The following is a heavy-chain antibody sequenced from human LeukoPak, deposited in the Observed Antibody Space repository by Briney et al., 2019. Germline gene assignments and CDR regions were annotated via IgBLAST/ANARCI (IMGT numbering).Heavy chain of an antibody. CDR3: AKDLYESSGYYYDY. CDR2: IRYDGSNK. J-gene: IGHJ4*02. V-gene: IGHV3-30*02. CDR1: GFTFSSYG. Sequence: GGSLRLSCAASGFTFSSYGMHWVRQAPGKGLEWVAFIRYDGSNKYYADSVKGRFTISGDNSKNTLYLQMNSLRAEDTAVYFCAKDLYESSGYYYDYWGQGTLVTVSS. D-gene: IGHD3-22*01.